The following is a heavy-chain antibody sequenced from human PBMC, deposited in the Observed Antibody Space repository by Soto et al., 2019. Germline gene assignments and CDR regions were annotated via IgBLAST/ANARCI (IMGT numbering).Heavy chain of an antibody. V-gene: IGHV3-7*01. CDR3: ARDEYYYALDV. J-gene: IGHJ6*02. CDR2: IRQDGNEM. CDR1: GFTIGGAW. Sequence: LRLSCPASGFTIGGAWMSWARQAPGKGLEWVAKIRQDGNEMYYVDAVRGRFTISRDNAKNSLYLQMNSLRVEDTALYYCARDEYYYALDVWGQGTTVTVSS.